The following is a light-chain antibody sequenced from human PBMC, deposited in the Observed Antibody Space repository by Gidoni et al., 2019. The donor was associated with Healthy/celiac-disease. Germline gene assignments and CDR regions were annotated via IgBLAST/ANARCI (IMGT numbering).Light chain of an antibody. CDR3: QQSYSTPIT. CDR1: QSISSY. J-gene: IGKJ5*01. V-gene: IGKV1-39*01. CDR2: DAS. Sequence: DIQITQSPSSLSASVGDRVTITCRESQSISSYLNWYQQKPGKAPKILIYDASSLQSGVPSRFSGSGSGTDFTLTISSLQPEDVATYYCQQSYSTPITFGQGTRLEIK.